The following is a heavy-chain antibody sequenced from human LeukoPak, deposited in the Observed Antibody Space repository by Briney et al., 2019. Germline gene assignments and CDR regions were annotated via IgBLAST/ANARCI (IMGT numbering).Heavy chain of an antibody. D-gene: IGHD2-15*01. CDR2: ISYSGST. Sequence: PSETLSLTCTVSGGSISDYYWTWIRQPPGKGLEWIGYISYSGSTKYNPSLKSRVSISLDKSKNQFSLELTSVTAADTAVYYCARVICSGGSCRFDYWGQGTLVTVSS. CDR1: GGSISDYY. CDR3: ARVICSGGSCRFDY. V-gene: IGHV4-59*12. J-gene: IGHJ4*02.